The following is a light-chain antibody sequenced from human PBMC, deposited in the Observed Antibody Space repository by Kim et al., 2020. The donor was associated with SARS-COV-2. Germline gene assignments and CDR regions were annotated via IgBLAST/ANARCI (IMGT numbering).Light chain of an antibody. Sequence: ASVKITCPLSSGHSSYAIAWHQQQPEKGPRYLMKLNSDGSHSKGDGILDRFSGSSSGAERYLTISSLQSEDEADYYCQTWGTGIRVFGTGTKVTVL. J-gene: IGLJ1*01. CDR2: LNSDGSH. V-gene: IGLV4-69*01. CDR1: SGHSSYA. CDR3: QTWGTGIRV.